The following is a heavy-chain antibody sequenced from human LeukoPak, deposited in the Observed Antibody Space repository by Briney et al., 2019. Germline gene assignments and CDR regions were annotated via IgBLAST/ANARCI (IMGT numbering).Heavy chain of an antibody. CDR3: AKRKDYDFWSGHAEGYFDY. D-gene: IGHD3-3*01. J-gene: IGHJ4*02. Sequence: GGSLRLSCAASGFTFSSYGMHWVRQAPGKGLGWVAFIRYDGSNKYYADSVKGRFTISRDNSKNTLYLQMNSLRAEDTAVYYCAKRKDYDFWSGHAEGYFDYWGQGTLVTVSS. CDR1: GFTFSSYG. CDR2: IRYDGSNK. V-gene: IGHV3-30*02.